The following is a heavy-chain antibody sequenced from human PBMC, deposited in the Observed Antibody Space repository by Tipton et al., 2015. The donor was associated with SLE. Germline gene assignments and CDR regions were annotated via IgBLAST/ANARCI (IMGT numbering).Heavy chain of an antibody. D-gene: IGHD1-20*01. V-gene: IGHV3-30*19. Sequence: SLRLSCSASGFTFNRYAMHWVRQAPGKGLEWVALIRYDGTKEFYSESVKGRFSISRDNSKNMVYLQMNALTPEDAAMYYCARSGITGGWRDAFDIWGQGTMVTVSS. CDR2: IRYDGTKE. J-gene: IGHJ3*02. CDR1: GFTFNRYA. CDR3: ARSGITGGWRDAFDI.